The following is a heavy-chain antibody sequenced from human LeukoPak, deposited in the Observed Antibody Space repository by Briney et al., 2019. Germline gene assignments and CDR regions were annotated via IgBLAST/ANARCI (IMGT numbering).Heavy chain of an antibody. J-gene: IGHJ4*02. CDR1: GGTFSSYA. V-gene: IGHV1-69*13. CDR3: ARAKGYDILTGMGGDY. CDR2: IIPIFGTA. Sequence: ASVKVSCKASGGTFSSYAISWVRQAPGQGLEWMGGIIPIFGTANYAQKFQGRVTITADESTSTAYMELSSLRSEDTAVYYCARAKGYDILTGMGGDYWGQGTLVTVSS. D-gene: IGHD3-9*01.